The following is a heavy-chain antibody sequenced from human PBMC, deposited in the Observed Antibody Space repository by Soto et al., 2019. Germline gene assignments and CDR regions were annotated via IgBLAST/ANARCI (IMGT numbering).Heavy chain of an antibody. CDR2: ISAYNGNT. CDR1: GYTFTSYG. Sequence: ASVKVSCKASGYTFTSYGISWVRQAPGQGLEWMGWISAYNGNTNYAQKHQGRVTMTTDTSTSTAYMELRSLRSDDTAVYFCARVMRGGYCSSTSCSVNWFDPWGQGTLVTVSS. J-gene: IGHJ5*02. V-gene: IGHV1-18*01. D-gene: IGHD2-2*01. CDR3: ARVMRGGYCSSTSCSVNWFDP.